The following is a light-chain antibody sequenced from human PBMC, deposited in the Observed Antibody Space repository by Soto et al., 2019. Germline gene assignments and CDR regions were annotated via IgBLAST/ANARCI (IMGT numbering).Light chain of an antibody. J-gene: IGKJ2*01. CDR1: QSVSSSY. V-gene: IGKV3-20*01. Sequence: EIVLTQSPGTPSLSAGERATLSCRASQSVSSSYLAWYQHKPGQAPWLLIYGASSRATGIPDRFSGSGSGTDFTLTISRLELEDFAVYYCQQYGSSPHTFGQGTKLEIK. CDR3: QQYGSSPHT. CDR2: GAS.